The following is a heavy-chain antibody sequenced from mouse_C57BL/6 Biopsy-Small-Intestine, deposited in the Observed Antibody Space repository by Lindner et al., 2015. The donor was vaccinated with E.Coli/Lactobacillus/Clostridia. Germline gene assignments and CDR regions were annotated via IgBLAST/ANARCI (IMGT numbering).Heavy chain of an antibody. CDR1: GFTFSDFG. V-gene: IGHV5-17*01. Sequence: VQLQESGGGLVKPGGSLKLSCAASGFTFSDFGIHWVRQTPEKGLEWVAYISSGSSTIYYADTVKGRFTISRDNAKNTLFLQMTSLRSEDTAMYYCARPYYYAMDYWGQGISVTVSS. CDR2: ISSGSSTI. J-gene: IGHJ4*01. CDR3: ARPYYYAMDY.